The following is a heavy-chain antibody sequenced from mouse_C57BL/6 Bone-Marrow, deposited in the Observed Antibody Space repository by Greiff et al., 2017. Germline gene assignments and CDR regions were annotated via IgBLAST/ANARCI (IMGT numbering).Heavy chain of an antibody. CDR1: GYTFTSYW. CDR3: ARWGFYYYGRGFDY. Sequence: QVQLQQPGAELVMPGASVKLSCKASGYTFTSYWMHWVKQRPGQGLEWIGEIDPSDSYTNYNQKFKGKSTLTVDKSSSTAYMQISSLTSEDSAVYYCARWGFYYYGRGFDYWGQGTTLTVSS. CDR2: IDPSDSYT. D-gene: IGHD1-1*01. J-gene: IGHJ2*01. V-gene: IGHV1-69*01.